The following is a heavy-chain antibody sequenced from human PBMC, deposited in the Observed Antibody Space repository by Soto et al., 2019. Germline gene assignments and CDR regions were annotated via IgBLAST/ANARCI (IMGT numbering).Heavy chain of an antibody. Sequence: QVQLVESGGGVVQPGRSLRLSCAASGFTFSNYAIHWVRQAPGRGLEWVAVISYDGINKYYADSMKGRFSIFRDNSKNTVYLPMNILKAEDTAVYYCARDQNPSGTYQGIFDSWGQGTLVTVSS. D-gene: IGHD1-26*01. J-gene: IGHJ4*02. CDR3: ARDQNPSGTYQGIFDS. V-gene: IGHV3-30-3*01. CDR2: ISYDGINK. CDR1: GFTFSNYA.